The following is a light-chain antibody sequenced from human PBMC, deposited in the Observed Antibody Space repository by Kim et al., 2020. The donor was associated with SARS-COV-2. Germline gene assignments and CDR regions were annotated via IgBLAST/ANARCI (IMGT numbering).Light chain of an antibody. CDR3: SSYTSSSTVV. J-gene: IGLJ2*01. CDR2: DVS. V-gene: IGLV2-14*03. CDR1: SSDVGGYNY. Sequence: GQSITISCTGTSSDVGGYNYVSWYRQHPGKAPKLMIYDVSKRPSGVSNRFSGSKSGNTASLTISGLQADDEGDYYCSSYTSSSTVVFGGGTQLTVL.